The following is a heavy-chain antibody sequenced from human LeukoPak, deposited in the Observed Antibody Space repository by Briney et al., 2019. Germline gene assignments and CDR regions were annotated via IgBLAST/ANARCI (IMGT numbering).Heavy chain of an antibody. J-gene: IGHJ5*02. CDR1: GYRFSTYW. V-gene: IGHV5-51*01. Sequence: GESLKISCVGSGYRFSTYWIAWARQMPGKGLEWMGIIHSGDSNTVYSPSFQGQVTISVDKSISTAYLQWSSLKASDTAMYYCARGAGSYYSNWFDPWGQGTLVTVSS. CDR2: IHSGDSNT. D-gene: IGHD3-10*01. CDR3: ARGAGSYYSNWFDP.